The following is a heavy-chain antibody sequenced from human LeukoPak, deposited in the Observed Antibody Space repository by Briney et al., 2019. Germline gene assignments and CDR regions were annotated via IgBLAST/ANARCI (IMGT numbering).Heavy chain of an antibody. Sequence: PSETLSLTCTVSGGSISSGGYYWSWIRQPPGKGLEWIGFINYSGSTNYNPSFKSRVTLSVVTSKNQFSLRLGSVTAADTAVYYCARTDGYRSGWYRFDYWGQGTLVTVSS. J-gene: IGHJ4*02. D-gene: IGHD6-19*01. CDR2: INYSGST. CDR3: ARTDGYRSGWYRFDY. CDR1: GGSISSGGYY. V-gene: IGHV4-61*08.